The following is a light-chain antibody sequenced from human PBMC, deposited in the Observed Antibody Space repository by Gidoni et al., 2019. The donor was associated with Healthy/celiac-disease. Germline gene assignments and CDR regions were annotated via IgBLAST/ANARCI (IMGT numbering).Light chain of an antibody. Sequence: YVLTQPPSVSVAPGKTARITCGGNNIGRKSVHWYPQKPGQAPVLVIYYDSHRPSGIPERFSGSNSGNTATLTISRVEAGDEADYYCQVWDSSSDHYVVFGGGTKLTVL. J-gene: IGLJ2*01. CDR3: QVWDSSSDHYVV. V-gene: IGLV3-21*04. CDR1: NIGRKS. CDR2: YDS.